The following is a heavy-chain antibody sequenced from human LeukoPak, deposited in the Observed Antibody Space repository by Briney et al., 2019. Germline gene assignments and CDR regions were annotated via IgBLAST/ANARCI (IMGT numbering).Heavy chain of an antibody. Sequence: GGPLRLSCAASGFTFSSYAMHWVRQAPGKGLEWVAVISYDGSNKYYADSVKGRFTISRDNSKNTLYLQMNSLRAEDTAVYYCARAPVYDYYYMDVWGKGTTVTVSS. V-gene: IGHV3-30*01. J-gene: IGHJ6*03. CDR2: ISYDGSNK. D-gene: IGHD1-14*01. CDR3: ARAPVYDYYYMDV. CDR1: GFTFSSYA.